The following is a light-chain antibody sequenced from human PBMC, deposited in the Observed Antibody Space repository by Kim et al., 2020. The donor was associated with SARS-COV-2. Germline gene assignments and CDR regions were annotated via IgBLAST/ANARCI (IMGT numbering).Light chain of an antibody. J-gene: IGKJ4*01. V-gene: IGKV1-33*01. CDR1: QDISNY. Sequence: DIQMTQSPSSLSASVGDRVTITCQASQDISNYLNWYQQKPGKAPKLLIYDASNLETGVPSRFSGSGSGTDFTFTISSLQPEDIATYYCQQYDNLPLTFDVGTKVDIK. CDR2: DAS. CDR3: QQYDNLPLT.